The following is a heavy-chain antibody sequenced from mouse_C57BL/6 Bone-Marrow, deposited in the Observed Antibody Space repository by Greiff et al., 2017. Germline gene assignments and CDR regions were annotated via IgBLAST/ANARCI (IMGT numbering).Heavy chain of an antibody. V-gene: IGHV5-4*01. Sequence: EVQGVESGGGLVKPGGSLKLSCAASGFTFSSYAMSWVRQTPEKRLEWVATISDGGSYTYYPDNVKGRFTISRDNAKNNLYMQMSHLKSEDTAVYYCARDYFYYFDYWGQGTTLTVSS. CDR3: ARDYFYYFDY. J-gene: IGHJ2*01. D-gene: IGHD1-1*01. CDR2: ISDGGSYT. CDR1: GFTFSSYA.